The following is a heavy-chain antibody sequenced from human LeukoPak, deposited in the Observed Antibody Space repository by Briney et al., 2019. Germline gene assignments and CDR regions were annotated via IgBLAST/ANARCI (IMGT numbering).Heavy chain of an antibody. CDR3: ARQGDYGDSDDAFDI. J-gene: IGHJ3*02. Sequence: RESLKLSCKGSGYSFTSYWIGWVRQMPGKGLEWMGIIYPGDSDTRYSPSFQGQVTISADKSISTAYLQWSSLKASDTAMYYCARQGDYGDSDDAFDIWGQGTMVTVSS. V-gene: IGHV5-51*01. CDR2: IYPGDSDT. D-gene: IGHD4-17*01. CDR1: GYSFTSYW.